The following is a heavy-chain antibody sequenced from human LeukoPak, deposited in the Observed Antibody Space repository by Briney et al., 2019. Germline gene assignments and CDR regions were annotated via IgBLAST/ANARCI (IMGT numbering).Heavy chain of an antibody. CDR1: GGSISSSNW. J-gene: IGHJ4*02. D-gene: IGHD3-10*01. CDR2: IYHSGST. CDR3: GGGALTTMVRGVIPY. Sequence: SGTLSLTCAVSGGSISSSNWWSWVRQPPGKGLEWIGEIYHSGSTNYNPSLKSRVTISVDTSKNQFSLKLSSVTAADTAVYYCGGGALTTMVRGVIPYWGQGTLVTVS. V-gene: IGHV4-4*02.